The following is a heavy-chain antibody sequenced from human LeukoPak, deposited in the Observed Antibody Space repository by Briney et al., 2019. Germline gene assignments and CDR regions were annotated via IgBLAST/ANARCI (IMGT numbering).Heavy chain of an antibody. CDR1: GFTFSSYA. Sequence: PGGSLRLSCAASGFTFSSYAMSWVRQAPGKGLEWVSAVSGSGGSTYYADSVKGRFTISRDNSKNTLYLPMNSLRAEDTAVYYCATDKGRQYFDYWGQGTLVTVFS. CDR2: VSGSGGST. J-gene: IGHJ4*02. CDR3: ATDKGRQYFDY. V-gene: IGHV3-23*01. D-gene: IGHD3-10*01.